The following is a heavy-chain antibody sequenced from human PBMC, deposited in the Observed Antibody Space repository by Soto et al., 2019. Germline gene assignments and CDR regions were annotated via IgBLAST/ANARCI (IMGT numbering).Heavy chain of an antibody. CDR1: GFTFYNHW. J-gene: IGHJ4*02. CDR2: INADGSTP. V-gene: IGHV3-74*01. D-gene: IGHD3-16*01. CDR3: ARGAYGAFYLDS. Sequence: VQLVESGGGLAQPGGSLRLSCAASGFTFYNHWIHWVRQAPGEGLVWVSRINADGSTPNYADSVKGRFASSRDNAKNMVYLHMNSLRGEDTAVYYCARGAYGAFYLDSWGQGTLVTVSS.